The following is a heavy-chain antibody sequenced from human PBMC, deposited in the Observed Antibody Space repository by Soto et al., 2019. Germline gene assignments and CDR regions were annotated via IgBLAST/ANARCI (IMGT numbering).Heavy chain of an antibody. CDR1: GASISGNY. Sequence: PSETLSLTCTVAGASISGNYWSWIRQPPGKGLEWIGYIYDSGSTNYSPSLQSRVTMSVDRSKNQFSLALTSVTAADTALYFCARYRRGTGWYYLDYWGQGILVTVSS. J-gene: IGHJ4*02. CDR2: IYDSGST. D-gene: IGHD6-19*01. V-gene: IGHV4-59*01. CDR3: ARYRRGTGWYYLDY.